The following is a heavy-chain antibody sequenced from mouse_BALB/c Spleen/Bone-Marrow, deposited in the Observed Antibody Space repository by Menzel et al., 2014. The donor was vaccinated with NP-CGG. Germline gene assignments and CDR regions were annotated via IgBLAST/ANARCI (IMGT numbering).Heavy chain of an antibody. CDR1: GYAFSSYW. CDR3: ARWYRDPHFAMDY. D-gene: IGHD2-14*01. CDR2: IYPGDGDT. V-gene: IGHV1-80*01. Sequence: QVHVKQSGAELVRPGSSVKISCKASGYAFSSYWMNWVKQRPGQGLEWIGQIYPGDGDTNYNGNFKGKATLTADKSSSTAYMQLSRLTSEDSAVYFCARWYRDPHFAMDYWGPGTSVTVSS. J-gene: IGHJ4*01.